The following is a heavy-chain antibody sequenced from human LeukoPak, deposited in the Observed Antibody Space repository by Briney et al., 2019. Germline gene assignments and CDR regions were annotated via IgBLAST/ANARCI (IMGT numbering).Heavy chain of an antibody. J-gene: IGHJ5*02. Sequence: GGSLRLSCAASGFTFSDYYMSWIRQAPGKGLGWVSYISSSGSTIYYADSVKGRFTISRDNAKNSLYLQMNSLRAEDTAVYYCARNPPYGSGSYWFDPWGQGTLVTVSS. CDR1: GFTFSDYY. CDR2: ISSSGSTI. D-gene: IGHD3-10*01. V-gene: IGHV3-11*01. CDR3: ARNPPYGSGSYWFDP.